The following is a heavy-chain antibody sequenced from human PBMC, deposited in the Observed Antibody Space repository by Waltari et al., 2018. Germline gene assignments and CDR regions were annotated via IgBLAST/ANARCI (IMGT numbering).Heavy chain of an antibody. D-gene: IGHD3-22*01. CDR2: IKQDGSEK. V-gene: IGHV3-7*01. J-gene: IGHJ4*02. CDR1: GFTFSSYW. CDR3: AREGYYDSSGYWDY. Sequence: EVQLVESGGGLVQPGGSLRLSCAASGFTFSSYWMSGVRQAPGKGLEWVANIKQDGSEKYYVDSVKGRFTISRDNAKNSLYLQMNSLRAEDTAVYYCAREGYYDSSGYWDYWGQGTLVTVSS.